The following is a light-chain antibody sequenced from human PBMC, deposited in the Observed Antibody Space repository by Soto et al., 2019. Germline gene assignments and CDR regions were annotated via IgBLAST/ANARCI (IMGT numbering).Light chain of an antibody. J-gene: IGLJ7*01. V-gene: IGLV1-47*01. CDR1: SSNIGSNH. CDR2: RSD. CDR3: SARDDILSGVV. Sequence: QSVLTQPPSASGTPGQRVTISCSGSSSNIGSNHVYWYQQFPGMAPKLLMYRSDQRPTGVPDRFSGSKSVTSASLAISGFRSDDEADYYCSARDDILSGVVFGGGTQQTVL.